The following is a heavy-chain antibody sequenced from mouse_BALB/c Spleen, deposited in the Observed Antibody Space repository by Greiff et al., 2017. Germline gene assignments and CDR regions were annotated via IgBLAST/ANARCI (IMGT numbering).Heavy chain of an antibody. CDR1: GFTFSSFG. CDR3: ARGVIYYAMDY. V-gene: IGHV5-17*02. J-gene: IGHJ4*01. D-gene: IGHD2-13*01. Sequence: EVNVVESGGGLVQPGGSRKLSCAASGFTFSSFGMHWVRQAPEKGLEWVAYISSGSSTIYYADTVKGRFTISRDNPKNTLFLQMTSLRSEDTAMYYCARGVIYYAMDYWGQGTSVTVSS. CDR2: ISSGSSTI.